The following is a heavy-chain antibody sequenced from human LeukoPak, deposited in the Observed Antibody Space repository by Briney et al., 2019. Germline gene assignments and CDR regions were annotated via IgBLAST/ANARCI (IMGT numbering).Heavy chain of an antibody. Sequence: SETLSLTCTVSGFSISSYYLSWLRQPPGKGLEWIGYIYYSGSTNYNPSLKSRVTISVDASKNQFSLKLSSVTAADTAVYYCARGGEIYYGDYVLSYYYYYMDVWGNETPVTVSS. D-gene: IGHD4-17*01. CDR3: ARGGEIYYGDYVLSYYYYYMDV. CDR2: IYYSGST. J-gene: IGHJ6*03. CDR1: GFSISSYY. V-gene: IGHV4-59*01.